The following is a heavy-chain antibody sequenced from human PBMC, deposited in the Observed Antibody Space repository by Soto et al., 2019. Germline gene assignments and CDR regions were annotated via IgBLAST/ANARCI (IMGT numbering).Heavy chain of an antibody. CDR1: GFTFTISA. J-gene: IGHJ4*02. CDR3: AAGIAAAGTSLDY. CDR2: IVVGSGNT. D-gene: IGHD6-13*01. Sequence: ASVKVSCKASGFTFTISAVQWVRQARGQRLEWIGWIVVGSGNTNYAQKFQERVTITRDMSTSTAYMELSSLRSEDTAVYYCAAGIAAAGTSLDYWGQGTLVTVSS. V-gene: IGHV1-58*01.